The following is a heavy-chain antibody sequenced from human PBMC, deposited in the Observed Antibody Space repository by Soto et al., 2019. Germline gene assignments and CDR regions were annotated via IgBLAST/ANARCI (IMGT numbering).Heavy chain of an antibody. V-gene: IGHV4-38-2*01. CDR2: LYHIGST. D-gene: IGHD2-2*01. CDR1: GYSISSGNY. CDR3: RSSTSCYDESCVDV. Sequence: SETLSLTCAVSGYSISSGNYWAWIRQPPGRGLEWIGSLYHIGSTHYNTSLKSRVTISVDTSKNHFSLELSSVTAADTAIYYRRSSTSCYDESCVDVWGQGAMVTVSS. J-gene: IGHJ6*02.